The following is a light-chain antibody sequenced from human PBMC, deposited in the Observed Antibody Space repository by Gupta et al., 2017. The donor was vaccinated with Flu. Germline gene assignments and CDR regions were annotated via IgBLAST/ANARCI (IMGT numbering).Light chain of an antibody. CDR2: NNN. CDR1: RANIGSYS. V-gene: IGLV1-47*01. CDR3: AAWDDSMSGG. Sequence: QSVLTQPPSASGTPGQSVTIPCSGSRANIGSYSVFWYQQFPGRAPNLLIYNNNQRPAGVPDRFSGSKSDTAASLAISGLRPEEEADYYCAAWDDSMSGGFGGGTRLTVL. J-gene: IGLJ2*01.